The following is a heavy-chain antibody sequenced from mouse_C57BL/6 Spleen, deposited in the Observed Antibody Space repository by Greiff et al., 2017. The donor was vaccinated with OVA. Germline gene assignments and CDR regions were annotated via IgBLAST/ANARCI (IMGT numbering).Heavy chain of an antibody. Sequence: QVQLKESGAELARPGASVKLSCKASGYTFTSYGISWVKQRTGQGLEWIGEIFPRSGNTYYNEKFKGKATLTADKSSSTAYMELRSLTSEDSAVYFCARWGDNYYGSSYKYFDVWGTGTTVTVSS. J-gene: IGHJ1*03. D-gene: IGHD1-1*01. V-gene: IGHV1-81*01. CDR1: GYTFTSYG. CDR3: ARWGDNYYGSSYKYFDV. CDR2: IFPRSGNT.